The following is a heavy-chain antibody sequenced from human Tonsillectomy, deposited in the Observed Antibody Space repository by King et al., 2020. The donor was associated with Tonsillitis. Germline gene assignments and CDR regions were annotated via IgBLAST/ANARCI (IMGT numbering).Heavy chain of an antibody. CDR1: GFTFSSYW. CDR3: ASTDMPTRGTFGY. CDR2: IKQDGSDQ. D-gene: IGHD5-24*01. J-gene: IGHJ4*02. Sequence: VQLVQSGGGLVQPGGSLRLSCAASGFTFSSYWMSWVRQAPGKGLEWVANIKQDGSDQYYVDSVKGRFTISRDNAKNSLYLQMNSLRAEDTAVYYCASTDMPTRGTFGYWGQGTLVTVSS. V-gene: IGHV3-7*01.